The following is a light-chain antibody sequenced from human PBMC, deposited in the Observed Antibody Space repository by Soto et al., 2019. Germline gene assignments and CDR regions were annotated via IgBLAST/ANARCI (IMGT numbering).Light chain of an antibody. J-gene: IGLJ2*01. Sequence: QSALTQPASVSGSPGQSVTISCTGTSSDIGGYRYVSWYQQRPGKAPKLMIHDVTNRPSGVYDRFSGSKSGNTASLTISGLQAEDEADYYCTSYTSDSSVIFGGGTKLTVL. V-gene: IGLV2-14*03. CDR3: TSYTSDSSVI. CDR1: SSDIGGYRY. CDR2: DVT.